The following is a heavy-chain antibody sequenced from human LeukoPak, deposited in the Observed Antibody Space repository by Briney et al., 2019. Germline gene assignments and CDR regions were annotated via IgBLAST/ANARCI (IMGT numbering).Heavy chain of an antibody. CDR2: SYWDDDK. CDR1: GLLLRTRGVG. V-gene: IGHV2-5*02. CDR3: AQGPRRDGDAGWYFDF. Sequence: SGPTLVKPTQTLTLTCSFSGLLLRTRGVGVGWIGQLPGKDLEWLARSYWDDDKRYSPSLKSRLTITKDTSKNQVVLTVTNVDPVDTATYDCAQGPRRDGDAGWYFDFWGQGTLVTVSS. D-gene: IGHD5-24*01. J-gene: IGHJ4*02.